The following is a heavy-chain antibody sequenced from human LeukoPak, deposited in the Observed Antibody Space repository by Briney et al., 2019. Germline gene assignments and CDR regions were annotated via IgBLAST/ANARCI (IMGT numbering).Heavy chain of an antibody. V-gene: IGHV4-34*01. D-gene: IGHD3-10*01. CDR1: GGSFSGYY. CDR2: INHSGST. J-gene: IGHJ4*02. CDR3: ARHELWFGEYYFDY. Sequence: PSETLSLTCAVYGGSFSGYYWSWIRQPPGKGLEWIGEINHSGSTNYNPSLKSRVTISVDTSKNQFSLKLSSVTAADTAVYYCARHELWFGEYYFDYWGQGTLVTVPS.